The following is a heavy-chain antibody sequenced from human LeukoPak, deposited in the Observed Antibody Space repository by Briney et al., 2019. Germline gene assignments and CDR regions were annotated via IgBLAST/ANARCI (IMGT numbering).Heavy chain of an antibody. CDR1: GFTLSSYA. CDR3: ARDDSGVGYFDY. D-gene: IGHD1-26*01. V-gene: IGHV3-21*01. J-gene: IGHJ4*02. CDR2: ISSSSNDI. Sequence: GGSLRLSCAVSGFTLSSYAMSWVRQAPGKGLEWVSSISSSSNDIYYADSVKGRFTISRDNAKNSLYLQMNSLRAEDTAVYYCARDDSGVGYFDYWGQGTLVTVSS.